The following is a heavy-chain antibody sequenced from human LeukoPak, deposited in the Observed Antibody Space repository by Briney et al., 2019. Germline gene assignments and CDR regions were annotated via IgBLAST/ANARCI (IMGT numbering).Heavy chain of an antibody. Sequence: SVKVSCKASGGTFSSYAISWVRQAPGQGLEWMGGIIPIFGTANYAQKFQGRVTITADESTSTAYMELSILRSEDTAVYYCARDLWFDGGANDYWGQGTLVTVSS. D-gene: IGHD3-10*01. CDR3: ARDLWFDGGANDY. V-gene: IGHV1-69*13. CDR1: GGTFSSYA. CDR2: IIPIFGTA. J-gene: IGHJ4*02.